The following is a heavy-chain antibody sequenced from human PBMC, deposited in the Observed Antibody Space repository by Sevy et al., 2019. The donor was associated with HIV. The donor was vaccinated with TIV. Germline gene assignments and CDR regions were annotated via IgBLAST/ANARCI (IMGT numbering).Heavy chain of an antibody. V-gene: IGHV3-43*01. D-gene: IGHD2-8*01. CDR2: ISWDGGST. Sequence: GGSLRLSCAASGFTVDEYTMHWVRQAPGKGLEWVSLISWDGGSTYYADSVKGRFTISRDNSKNSLYLQMNSLRTEDTALYYCAKDIRREWWRTYGMDVWGQGTTVTVSS. CDR1: GFTVDEYT. J-gene: IGHJ6*02. CDR3: AKDIRREWWRTYGMDV.